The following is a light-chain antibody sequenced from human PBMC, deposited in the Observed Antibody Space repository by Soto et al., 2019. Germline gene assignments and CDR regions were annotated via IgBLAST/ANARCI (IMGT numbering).Light chain of an antibody. V-gene: IGLV3-1*01. Sequence: SYELTQPPSVSVSPGQTASITCSGDKLGDKYACWYHQKPGQSPVLVIYQDTNRPSGIPERFSGSNSGNTATLTISGTQAMDEADYYGQAWDSSAWVFGGGTKVTVL. CDR3: QAWDSSAWV. CDR1: KLGDKY. J-gene: IGLJ3*02. CDR2: QDT.